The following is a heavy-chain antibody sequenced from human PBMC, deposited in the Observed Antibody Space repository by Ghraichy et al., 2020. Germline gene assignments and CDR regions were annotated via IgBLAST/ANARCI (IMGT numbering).Heavy chain of an antibody. D-gene: IGHD2-2*01. J-gene: IGHJ6*02. CDR2: ISGSGGST. V-gene: IGHV3-23*01. CDR3: AKAATYCSRTSCYLGQSYDYYGMDV. Sequence: GGSLRLSCAASGFTFSSYAMTWVRQAPGKGLEWVSAISGSGGSTYYADSVKGRFTISRDNSKNTLYLQMNSLRAEDTAVYYCAKAATYCSRTSCYLGQSYDYYGMDVWGQGTTVTVSS. CDR1: GFTFSSYA.